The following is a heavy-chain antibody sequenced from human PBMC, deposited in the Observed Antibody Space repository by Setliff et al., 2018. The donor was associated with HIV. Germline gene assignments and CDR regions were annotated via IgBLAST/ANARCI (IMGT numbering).Heavy chain of an antibody. CDR3: ARDGTTFLAAMDV. J-gene: IGHJ6*03. CDR1: GFTFRDYS. Sequence: GGSLRLSCTASGFTFRDYSMNWVRQAPGKGLEWVSYLGKSNSRMTYAGSVKGRFTISGDNAKNTLYLQMNSLRADDTAVYYCARDGTTFLAAMDVWGKGTTVTVSS. V-gene: IGHV3-48*01. D-gene: IGHD3-3*02. CDR2: LGKSNSRM.